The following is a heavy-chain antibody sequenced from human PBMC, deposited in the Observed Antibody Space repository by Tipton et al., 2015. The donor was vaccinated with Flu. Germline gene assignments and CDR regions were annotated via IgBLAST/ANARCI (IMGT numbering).Heavy chain of an antibody. J-gene: IGHJ5*01. D-gene: IGHD4-11*01. CDR3: ARRTFSNYVSEPKNWFDF. Sequence: TLSLTCAVSGYSISSGYYWGWIRQPPGKGLEWIGSINHSGTTYYNPSLKSRVTISVDTSKNQFSLKLTSVTAADTAVYFCARRTFSNYVSEPKNWFDFWGQGTLVTVSS. CDR1: GYSISSGYY. V-gene: IGHV4-38-2*01. CDR2: INHSGTT.